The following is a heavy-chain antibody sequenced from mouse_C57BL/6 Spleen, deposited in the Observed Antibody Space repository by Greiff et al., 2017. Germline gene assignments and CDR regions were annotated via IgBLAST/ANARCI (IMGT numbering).Heavy chain of an antibody. D-gene: IGHD1-1*01. CDR2: INPNYGTT. J-gene: IGHJ2*01. CDR3: ARGDYYGSSPDYFDY. Sequence: VQGVESGPELVKPGASVKISCKASGYSFTDYNMNWVKQSNGKSLEWIGVINPNYGTTSYNQKFKGKTTLTVDQSSSTAYMQRNSLTSEDSAVYYCARGDYYGSSPDYFDYWGQGTTLTVSS. CDR1: GYSFTDYN. V-gene: IGHV1-39*01.